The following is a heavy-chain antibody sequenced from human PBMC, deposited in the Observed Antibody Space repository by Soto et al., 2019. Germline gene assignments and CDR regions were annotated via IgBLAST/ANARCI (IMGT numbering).Heavy chain of an antibody. CDR2: IKPDESEK. V-gene: IGHV3-7*01. J-gene: IGHJ5*02. Sequence: EVQLVESGGGLVQPGGSLRLSCTASGFTFSDSWMTWVRQAPGKGLEWVARIKPDESEKKYADSVKGRFSISRDNAKNPMYLQMASLRGEDTALYYCVRGGSNYASWGQGTLVTVSS. CDR1: GFTFSDSW. D-gene: IGHD4-4*01. CDR3: VRGGSNYAS.